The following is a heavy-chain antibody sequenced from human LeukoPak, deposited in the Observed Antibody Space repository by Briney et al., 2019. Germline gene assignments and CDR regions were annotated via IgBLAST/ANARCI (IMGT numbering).Heavy chain of an antibody. CDR2: IRNKANSYTT. V-gene: IGHV3-72*01. CDR3: ARAKYSANDYSDY. J-gene: IGHJ4*02. Sequence: GGSLRLSCAASGFTFSDHYMDWVRQAPGKGLEWVGRIRNKANSYTTEYAASVKGRFTISRDESKNSLDLQMTSLKTEYTALYYCARAKYSANDYSDYWGQGTLVTVSS. D-gene: IGHD1-26*01. CDR1: GFTFSDHY.